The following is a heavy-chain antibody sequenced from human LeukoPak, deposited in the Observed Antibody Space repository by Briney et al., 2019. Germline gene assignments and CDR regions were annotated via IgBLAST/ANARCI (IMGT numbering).Heavy chain of an antibody. CDR1: GYTFTGYY. D-gene: IGHD6-19*01. J-gene: IGHJ4*02. Sequence: ASVKVSCKASGYTFTGYYMHWVRQAPGQGLEWMGRINPNSGGTNYAQKFQGRVTMTRDTSISTAYMELSRLRSDDTAVYYCARDSRESSGSIDYWGQGTLVTVSS. CDR2: INPNSGGT. V-gene: IGHV1-2*06. CDR3: ARDSRESSGSIDY.